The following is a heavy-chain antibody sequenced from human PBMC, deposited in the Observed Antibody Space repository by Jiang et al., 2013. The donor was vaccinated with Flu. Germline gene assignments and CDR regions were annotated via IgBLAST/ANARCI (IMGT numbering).Heavy chain of an antibody. CDR1: GGPFRSYA. CDR3: ARDLAVAGGGGDY. CDR2: IIPLFGTA. Sequence: GAEVKKPGSSVKVSCKASGGPFRSYAIHWVRQAPGHGLEWMGGIIPLFGTANYAQKFQGRVTVTRDTSASTAYMELSSLRSEDTAVYYCARDLAVAGGGGDYWGQGTLVTVSS. D-gene: IGHD6-19*01. V-gene: IGHV1-69*05. J-gene: IGHJ4*02.